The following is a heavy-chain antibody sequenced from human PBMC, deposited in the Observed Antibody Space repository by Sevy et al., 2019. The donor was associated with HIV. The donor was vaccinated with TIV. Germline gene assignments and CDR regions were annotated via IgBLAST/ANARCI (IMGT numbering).Heavy chain of an antibody. D-gene: IGHD3-22*01. CDR1: GYSLTDLS. Sequence: ASVKVSCKVSGYSLTDLSMRWVRQAPGIGLEWMGRFDPEDGETIYAQKFQGRVTMTEDTSRDTAYMELSSLRSEDTAMYYCATTREYYSDNSGYIDYWGQGTLVTVSS. V-gene: IGHV1-24*01. CDR2: FDPEDGET. CDR3: ATTREYYSDNSGYIDY. J-gene: IGHJ4*02.